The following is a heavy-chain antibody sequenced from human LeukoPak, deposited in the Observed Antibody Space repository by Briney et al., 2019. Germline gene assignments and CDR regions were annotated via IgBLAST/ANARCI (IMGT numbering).Heavy chain of an antibody. CDR3: ARVRGTYSDY. CDR2: IYPGDSDT. D-gene: IGHD3-10*01. Sequence: GESLKISCQGSGYSFTTYWIAWVRQMPGKGLEWMGIIYPGDSDTRYNPSFQGQVTISADKSISIAYLQWTSLKAADTAMYYCARVRGTYSDYWGQGTLVTASS. CDR1: GYSFTTYW. J-gene: IGHJ4*02. V-gene: IGHV5-51*01.